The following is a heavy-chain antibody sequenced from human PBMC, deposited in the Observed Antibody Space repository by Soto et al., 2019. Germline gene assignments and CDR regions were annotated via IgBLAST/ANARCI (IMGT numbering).Heavy chain of an antibody. Sequence: GGSLRLSCAASGFTFSSYAMSWVRQAPGKGLEWVSAISGSGGSTYYADSVKGRFTISRDNSKKTLYLQMNSLRAEDTAVYYCAKDKIVGSVAGMLDYWAQGTLVTVSS. CDR1: GFTFSSYA. V-gene: IGHV3-23*01. CDR3: AKDKIVGSVAGMLDY. CDR2: ISGSGGST. D-gene: IGHD6-19*01. J-gene: IGHJ4*02.